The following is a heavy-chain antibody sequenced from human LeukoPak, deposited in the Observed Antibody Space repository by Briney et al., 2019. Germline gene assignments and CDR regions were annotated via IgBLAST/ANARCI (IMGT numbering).Heavy chain of an antibody. J-gene: IGHJ4*02. CDR2: IWYDGSNK. D-gene: IGHD3-22*01. CDR1: GFTFSSYG. Sequence: GRSLRLSCAASGFTFSSYGMHWVRQAPGKGLEWVAVIWYDGSNKYYADSVKGRFTISRDNSKNTLYLQMNSLRAEDTAVYYCAKDSRGVYYKDWGQGTLVTVSS. V-gene: IGHV3-33*06. CDR3: AKDSRGVYYKD.